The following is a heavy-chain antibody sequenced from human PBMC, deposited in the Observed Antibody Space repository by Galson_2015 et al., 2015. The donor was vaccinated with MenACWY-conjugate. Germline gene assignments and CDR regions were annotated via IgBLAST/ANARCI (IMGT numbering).Heavy chain of an antibody. CDR1: GFTFSSFS. J-gene: IGHJ4*02. Sequence: LRLSCAASGFTFSSFSMNWVRQAPGKGLEWVSYISSSGATIYYADSVKGRFTISRDNAKNSLYLQMNGLRAEDTAFYYCARGLGTHSNNFDNWGRGTLVTVSS. CDR2: ISSSGATI. V-gene: IGHV3-48*01. D-gene: IGHD7-27*01. CDR3: ARGLGTHSNNFDN.